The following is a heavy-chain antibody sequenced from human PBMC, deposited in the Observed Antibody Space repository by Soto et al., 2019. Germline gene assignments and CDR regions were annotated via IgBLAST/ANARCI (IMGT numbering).Heavy chain of an antibody. V-gene: IGHV3-23*01. J-gene: IGHJ3*02. D-gene: IGHD3-22*01. CDR1: GFTFSSYA. Sequence: GGSLRLSCAASGFTFSSYAMSWVRQAPGKGLEWVSAISGSGGSTYYADSVKGRFTISRDNSKNTLYLQMNSLRAEDTAVYYCAKDSHYYDSSGYFGPDAFDIWGQGTMVTVSS. CDR2: ISGSGGST. CDR3: AKDSHYYDSSGYFGPDAFDI.